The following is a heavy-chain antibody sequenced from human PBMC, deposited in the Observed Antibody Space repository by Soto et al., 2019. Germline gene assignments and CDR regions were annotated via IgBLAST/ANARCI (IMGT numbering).Heavy chain of an antibody. Sequence: GGSLRLSCTDSGFTLSHYDMHWLRQAPGEGLEWVAVISYGGSNKYYADSVKGRFTISRDNSKNTLYLQMNSLRVEDTAVYYCAKDNMIRGVIGGAYFDSWGPGTLVTVAS. V-gene: IGHV3-30*18. CDR2: ISYGGSNK. CDR3: AKDNMIRGVIGGAYFDS. J-gene: IGHJ4*02. D-gene: IGHD3-10*01. CDR1: GFTLSHYD.